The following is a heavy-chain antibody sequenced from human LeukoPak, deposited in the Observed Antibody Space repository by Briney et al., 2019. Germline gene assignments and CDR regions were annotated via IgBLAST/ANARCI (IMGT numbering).Heavy chain of an antibody. Sequence: GGSLRLSCAASGFTFRSYVMTWVRQAPGKGLEWVSSISGSGGSIYYADSVKGRFTISRDNSKNTMYLQMSSLRAEDTAVYYCAKFKGHYYYDSSGYCDNWGQGTLVTVSS. CDR2: ISGSGGSI. D-gene: IGHD3-22*01. J-gene: IGHJ4*02. V-gene: IGHV3-23*01. CDR3: AKFKGHYYYDSSGYCDN. CDR1: GFTFRSYV.